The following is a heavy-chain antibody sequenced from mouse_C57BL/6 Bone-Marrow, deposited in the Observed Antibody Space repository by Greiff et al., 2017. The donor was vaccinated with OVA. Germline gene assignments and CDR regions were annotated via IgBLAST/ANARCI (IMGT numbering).Heavy chain of an antibody. CDR1: GFNIKDDY. Sequence: VQLQQSGAELVRPGASVKLSCTASGFNIKDDYMHWVKQRPEQGLEWIGWLDPENGDTDYASKFPGKATRTADTSSNTAYLQLSSLTSEDTAVYYCTLDSSGPWGQGTLVTVSA. D-gene: IGHD3-2*02. V-gene: IGHV14-4*01. J-gene: IGHJ3*01. CDR2: LDPENGDT. CDR3: TLDSSGP.